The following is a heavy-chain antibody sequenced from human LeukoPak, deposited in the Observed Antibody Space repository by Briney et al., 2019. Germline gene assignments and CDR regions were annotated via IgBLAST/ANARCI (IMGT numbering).Heavy chain of an antibody. Sequence: GGSLRLSCAASGFTFSSYGMHWVRQAPGKGLEWVAYIQYDGRYKYHAESVKGRFTISRDNAKNSLYLQMNSLRAEDTAVYYCARDRVRSSGWYQVRKDYNWFDPWGQGTLVTVSS. CDR2: IQYDGRYK. CDR1: GFTFSSYG. J-gene: IGHJ5*02. V-gene: IGHV3-30*02. D-gene: IGHD6-19*01. CDR3: ARDRVRSSGWYQVRKDYNWFDP.